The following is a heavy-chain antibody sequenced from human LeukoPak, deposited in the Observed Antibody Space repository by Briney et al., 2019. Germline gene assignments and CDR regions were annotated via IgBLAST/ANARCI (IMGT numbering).Heavy chain of an antibody. J-gene: IGHJ3*01. CDR1: GDSFTSSHYW. CDR2: IQYTGRT. D-gene: IGHD1-20*01. V-gene: IGHV4-39*01. Sequence: SETLSLTCTVSGDSFTSSHYWWDWVRLPPGKGLECIGGIQYTGRTFSNPSLKGRVTISVDTSKKQFSLDLRSATAADTAVYYCAKRLHNFDSYVVWGQGTRVTVSS. CDR3: AKRLHNFDSYVV.